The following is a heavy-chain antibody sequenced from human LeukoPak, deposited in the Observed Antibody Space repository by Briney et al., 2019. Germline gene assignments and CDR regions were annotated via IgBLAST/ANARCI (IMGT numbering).Heavy chain of an antibody. CDR3: ASSSQEYYDILTGFHD. Sequence: PSETLSLTCSVSGGSISDTDHSWGWIRQPPGKGLEWIASIDYRGNTYQKPSLKSRVTISMDTSKSHFSLQLSSVTAADTAVYYCASSSQEYYDILTGFHDWGQGTLVVVSS. J-gene: IGHJ1*01. D-gene: IGHD3-9*01. CDR1: GGSISDTDHS. V-gene: IGHV4-39*07. CDR2: IDYRGNT.